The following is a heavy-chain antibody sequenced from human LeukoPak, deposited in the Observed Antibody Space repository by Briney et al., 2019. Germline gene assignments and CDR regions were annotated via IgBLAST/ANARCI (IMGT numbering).Heavy chain of an antibody. V-gene: IGHV1-69*05. J-gene: IGHJ5*02. CDR2: IIPIFGTA. D-gene: IGHD6-19*01. Sequence: ASVKVSCKASGGTFSSYAISWVRQAPGQGLEWMRRIIPIFGTANYAQKFQGRVTITTDESTSTAYMELSSLRSEDTAVYYCARGSLIAVAGTGWFDPWGQGTLVTVSS. CDR1: GGTFSSYA. CDR3: ARGSLIAVAGTGWFDP.